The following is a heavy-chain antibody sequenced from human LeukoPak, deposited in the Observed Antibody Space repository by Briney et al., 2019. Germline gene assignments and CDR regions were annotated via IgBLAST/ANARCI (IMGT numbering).Heavy chain of an antibody. CDR2: ISWNSGSI. V-gene: IGHV3-9*01. D-gene: IGHD3-22*01. J-gene: IGHJ3*02. CDR1: GFTFDDYA. CDR3: AKENSAGYYDSSGYYYCGVGAFDI. Sequence: GGSLRLSSAASGFTFDDYAMHWVRQAPGKGLEWVSGISWNSGSIGYADSVKGRFTISRDNAKNSLYPQMNSLRAEDTALYYCAKENSAGYYDSSGYYYCGVGAFDIWGQGTMVTVSS.